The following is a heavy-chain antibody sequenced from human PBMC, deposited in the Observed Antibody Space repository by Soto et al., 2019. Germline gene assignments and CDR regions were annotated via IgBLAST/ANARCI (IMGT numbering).Heavy chain of an antibody. V-gene: IGHV1-18*01. D-gene: IGHD1-26*01. CDR1: GYTFTSYG. Sequence: GASVKVSCKASGYTFTSYGISWVRQAPGQGLEWMGWISAYNGNTNYAQKLQGRVTMTTDTSTSTAYMELRSLRSDDTAVYYCARGVDPWADYYYGMDVWGQGTTVTVSS. CDR2: ISAYNGNT. CDR3: ARGVDPWADYYYGMDV. J-gene: IGHJ6*02.